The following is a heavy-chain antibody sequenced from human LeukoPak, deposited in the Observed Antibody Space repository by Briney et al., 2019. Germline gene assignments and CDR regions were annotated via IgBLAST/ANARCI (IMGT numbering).Heavy chain of an antibody. D-gene: IGHD3-9*01. Sequence: SETLSLTRAVYGGSFSGYYWSWIRQPPGKGLEWIGEINHSGSTNYNPSLKSRVTISVDTSKNQFSLKLSSVTAADTAVYYCARGITIFLRERGIRLDYWGQGTPVTVSS. CDR1: GGSFSGYY. V-gene: IGHV4-34*01. CDR3: ARGITIFLRERGIRLDY. CDR2: INHSGST. J-gene: IGHJ4*02.